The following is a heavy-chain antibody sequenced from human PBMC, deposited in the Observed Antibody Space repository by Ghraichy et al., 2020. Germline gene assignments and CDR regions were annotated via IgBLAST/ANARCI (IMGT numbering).Heavy chain of an antibody. Sequence: SETLSLTCTVSGGSISSYYWSWIRQPPGKGLEWIGYIYYSGSTNYNPSLKSRVTISVDTSKNQFSLKLSSVTAADTAVYYCARVTPDGWREPRHAFDIWGQGTMVTVSS. CDR3: ARVTPDGWREPRHAFDI. CDR1: GGSISSYY. CDR2: IYYSGST. D-gene: IGHD1-26*01. V-gene: IGHV4-59*01. J-gene: IGHJ3*02.